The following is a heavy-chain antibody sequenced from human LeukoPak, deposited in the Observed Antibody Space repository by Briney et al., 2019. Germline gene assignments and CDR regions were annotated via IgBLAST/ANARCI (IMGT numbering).Heavy chain of an antibody. CDR1: GGSFSGYF. J-gene: IGHJ6*02. Sequence: PSETLSLTCAVSGGSFSGYFWSWVRQPPGKGLEWIGEINHSGYTDYNPSLKSRVTLSVDTSKNQVSLKLTSVTAADTAVYYCARGGLHYSYYGLDVWGQGTTVAVSS. D-gene: IGHD3/OR15-3a*01. CDR2: INHSGYT. V-gene: IGHV4-34*01. CDR3: ARGGLHYSYYGLDV.